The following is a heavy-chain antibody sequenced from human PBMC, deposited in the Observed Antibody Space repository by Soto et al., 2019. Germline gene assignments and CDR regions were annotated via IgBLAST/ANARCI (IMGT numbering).Heavy chain of an antibody. Sequence: EVQLLESGGGLIQPGGSLTLSCAGSGFTFTNFAMNWVRQAPGKGLEWVSTISGGGEVTFYADSVKGRFTISSDNSKNTVYLQMKSLRADATAVYFCAKADFEAMGEWGQGSLVTVSS. J-gene: IGHJ4*02. V-gene: IGHV3-23*01. CDR1: GFTFTNFA. D-gene: IGHD2-21*01. CDR2: ISGGGEVT. CDR3: AKADFEAMGE.